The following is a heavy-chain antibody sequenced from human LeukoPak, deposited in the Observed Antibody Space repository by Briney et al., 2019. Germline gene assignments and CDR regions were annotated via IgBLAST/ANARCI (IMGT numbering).Heavy chain of an antibody. CDR1: GGSISSGSYY. Sequence: SETLCLTCTVSGGSISSGSYYWSWIRQPAVKGLEWIVRIYTSGSTNYNPSLKSRVTISVDTSKNQFSLKMSSVNAADTAVYYCARDQPRYNWFDPWGQGTLVTVSS. J-gene: IGHJ5*02. V-gene: IGHV4-61*02. CDR2: IYTSGST. CDR3: ARDQPRYNWFDP.